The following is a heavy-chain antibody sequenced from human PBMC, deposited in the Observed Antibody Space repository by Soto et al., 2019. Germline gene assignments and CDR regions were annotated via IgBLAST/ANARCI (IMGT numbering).Heavy chain of an antibody. CDR2: IYYSGST. V-gene: IGHV4-59*01. CDR3: ARVDYDSSGAYYLDY. D-gene: IGHD3-22*01. Sequence: QVQLQEPGPGLVKPSETLSLTCTVSGGSISSYYWSWIRQPPGKGLEWIGYIYYSGSTNYNPSLKSRVTIXXDXSMXQFSLKLSSVTAAETAVYYCARVDYDSSGAYYLDYWGQGTLVTVSS. J-gene: IGHJ4*02. CDR1: GGSISSYY.